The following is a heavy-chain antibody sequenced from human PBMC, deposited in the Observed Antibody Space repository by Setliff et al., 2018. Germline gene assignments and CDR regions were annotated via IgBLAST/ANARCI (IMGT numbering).Heavy chain of an antibody. J-gene: IGHJ4*02. V-gene: IGHV3-66*01. D-gene: IGHD1-1*01. CDR1: GFTVSSNY. CDR3: ARDHNYAYDY. CDR2: IYSGGST. Sequence: LRLSCAASGFTVSSNYMSWVRQAPGKGLEWASVIYSGGSTYYADSVKGRFTISRDNSKNTLYLQMNSLRAEDTAVYYCARDHNYAYDYWGQGTLVTVSS.